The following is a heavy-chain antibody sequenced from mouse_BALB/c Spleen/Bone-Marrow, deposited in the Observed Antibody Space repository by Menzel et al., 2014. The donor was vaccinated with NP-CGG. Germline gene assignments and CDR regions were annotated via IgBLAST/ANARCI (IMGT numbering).Heavy chain of an antibody. J-gene: IGHJ1*01. D-gene: IGHD1-2*01. CDR2: IYPGNSET. CDR3: TKITAATGYFDV. Sequence: VQLQQSGTVLARPGASVKMSCKASGYTFTSYWTHWVKQRPGQGLEWIGAIYPGNSETSYNQKFKGKAKLTAVTSTSTAYMELSSLTNEDSAVYYCTKITAATGYFDVWGAGTTDTVSS. V-gene: IGHV1-5*01. CDR1: GYTFTSYW.